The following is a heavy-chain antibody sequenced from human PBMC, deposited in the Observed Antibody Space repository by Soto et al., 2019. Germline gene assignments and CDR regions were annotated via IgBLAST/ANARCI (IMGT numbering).Heavy chain of an antibody. CDR2: ISSSSSYI. V-gene: IGHV3-21*01. CDR1: GFTFSSYS. J-gene: IGHJ6*03. D-gene: IGHD6-19*01. CDR3: ARVVWQWLGEDFYYYYYYYMDV. Sequence: GGSLRLSCAASGFTFSSYSMNWVRQAPGKGLEWVSSISSSSSYIYYADSVKGRFTISRDNAKNSLYLQMNSLRAEDTAVYYCARVVWQWLGEDFYYYYYYYMDVWGKGTTVTVSS.